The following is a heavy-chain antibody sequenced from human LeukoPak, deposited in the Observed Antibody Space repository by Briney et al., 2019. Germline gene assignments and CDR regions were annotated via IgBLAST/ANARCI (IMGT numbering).Heavy chain of an antibody. CDR2: IDTAGDT. D-gene: IGHD1-26*01. J-gene: IGHJ4*02. CDR1: GFTFSSYD. Sequence: GGSLRLSCAPSGFTFSSYDMHWVRQATGRGLEWVSAIDTAGDTYYPGSVKGRFTISRENAKNYLYLQMNSLRAGDTAVYYCARVSSGGGKSIYFDYWGQGTLVTVSS. V-gene: IGHV3-13*01. CDR3: ARVSSGGGKSIYFDY.